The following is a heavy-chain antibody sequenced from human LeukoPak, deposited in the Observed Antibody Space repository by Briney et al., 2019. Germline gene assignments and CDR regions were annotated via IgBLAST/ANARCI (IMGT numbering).Heavy chain of an antibody. V-gene: IGHV3-73*01. Sequence: GGSLRLSCAASGFTFSGSTMHWVRQASGKGLEWVGRIRSKANSYATAYAASVKGRFTISRDDSKNTAYLQMNSLKTEDTAVYYCTSVGVVDDFDYWGQGTLVTVSS. CDR2: IRSKANSYAT. D-gene: IGHD3-3*01. J-gene: IGHJ4*02. CDR3: TSVGVVDDFDY. CDR1: GFTFSGST.